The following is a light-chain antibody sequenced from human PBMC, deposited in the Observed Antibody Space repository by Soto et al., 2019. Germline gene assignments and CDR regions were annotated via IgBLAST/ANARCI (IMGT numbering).Light chain of an antibody. J-gene: IGKJ1*01. CDR3: MQARQTPPWT. CDR2: SGS. CDR1: QSLLHANGYNY. V-gene: IGKV2-28*01. Sequence: DVVLTQSPLSLPVTPGEPASISCRSSQSLLHANGYNYLDWYLQKPEQSPQLLIYSGSNRASGVPDRFRGSGSGTHFTLRISRVEADDVGVYYCMQARQTPPWTFGQGTRVDIK.